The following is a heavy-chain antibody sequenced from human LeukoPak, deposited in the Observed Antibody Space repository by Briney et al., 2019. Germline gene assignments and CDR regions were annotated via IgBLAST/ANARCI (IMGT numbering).Heavy chain of an antibody. D-gene: IGHD3-22*01. J-gene: IGHJ4*02. CDR1: RFTFSSHG. V-gene: IGHV3-30*02. CDR2: IRYDGSNK. Sequence: GGSLRLSCAASRFTFSSHGMHWVRQAPGKGLEWVAFIRYDGSNKYYAESVKGRFTIPRDNSKNTLYLEMNSLRAEDTAVYYCAKDYSSASYYVDYWGQGILVTVSS. CDR3: AKDYSSASYYVDY.